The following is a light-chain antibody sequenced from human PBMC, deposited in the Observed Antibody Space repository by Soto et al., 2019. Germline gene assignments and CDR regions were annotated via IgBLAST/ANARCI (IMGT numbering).Light chain of an antibody. V-gene: IGKV1-5*01. J-gene: IGKJ1*01. Sequence: DIQVTQSPSTLSSSVGDRVTITCRASQSISSWLAWYQQKPGKAPKLLIYDASSLESGVPSRFSGSGSGTEVTLTLSSLQPDDFATYYCQQYNTYPWTFGQGTKVEIK. CDR1: QSISSW. CDR3: QQYNTYPWT. CDR2: DAS.